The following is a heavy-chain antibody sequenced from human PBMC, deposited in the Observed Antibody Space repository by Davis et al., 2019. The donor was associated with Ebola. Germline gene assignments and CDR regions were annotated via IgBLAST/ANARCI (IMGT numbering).Heavy chain of an antibody. CDR2: IYYTGST. Sequence: SETLSLTCTVSGGYISGYYWSWIRQPPGKGLEWIGYIYYTGSTNYNPSLKSRVTISVDTSKNQFSLKLSSVTAADSAVYYCAREHDYGDYDVLFYYYGMDVWGRGTTVSVSS. J-gene: IGHJ6*04. CDR3: AREHDYGDYDVLFYYYGMDV. CDR1: GGYISGYY. D-gene: IGHD4-17*01. V-gene: IGHV4-59*12.